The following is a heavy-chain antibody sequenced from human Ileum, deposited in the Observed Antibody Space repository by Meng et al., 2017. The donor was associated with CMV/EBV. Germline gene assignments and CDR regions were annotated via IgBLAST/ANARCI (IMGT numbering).Heavy chain of an antibody. CDR2: ISYDGSNK. Sequence: FTFSSYGMHWVRQAPGKGPEWVALISYDGSNKYYADSVKGRFTISRDNSKNTLHLQMNSLRAEDTAVYYCARTQPYYYEISGYYLPDYWGQGTLVTVSS. J-gene: IGHJ4*02. CDR3: ARTQPYYYEISGYYLPDY. CDR1: FTFSSYG. D-gene: IGHD3-22*01. V-gene: IGHV3-30-3*01.